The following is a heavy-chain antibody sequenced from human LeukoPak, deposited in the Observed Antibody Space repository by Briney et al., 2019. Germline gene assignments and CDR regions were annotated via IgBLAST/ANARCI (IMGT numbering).Heavy chain of an antibody. CDR1: GGSISSSSYY. CDR3: ATLGFSSGYYYYFDH. J-gene: IGHJ4*02. Sequence: SETLSLTCTVSGGSISSSSYYWGWIRQPPGKGLEWIGSIYYSGSTYYNPSLKSRVTISVDTSKNQFSLKLSSVTAADTAVYYCATLGFSSGYYYYFDHWGQGTLVTVSS. CDR2: IYYSGST. V-gene: IGHV4-39*07. D-gene: IGHD3-22*01.